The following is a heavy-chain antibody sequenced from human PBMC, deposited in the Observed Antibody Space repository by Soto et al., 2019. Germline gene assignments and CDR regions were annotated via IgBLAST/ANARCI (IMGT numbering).Heavy chain of an antibody. D-gene: IGHD3-16*01. Sequence: LRLSCVASGFTFSSYGMHWVRQAPGKGLEWVAVIWYDGSNKYYADSVKGRFTISRDNSKNTLYLQMNSLRAEDTAVYYCARDRYVYGMDVWGQGTTVTVSS. CDR1: GFTFSSYG. CDR3: ARDRYVYGMDV. J-gene: IGHJ6*02. V-gene: IGHV3-33*01. CDR2: IWYDGSNK.